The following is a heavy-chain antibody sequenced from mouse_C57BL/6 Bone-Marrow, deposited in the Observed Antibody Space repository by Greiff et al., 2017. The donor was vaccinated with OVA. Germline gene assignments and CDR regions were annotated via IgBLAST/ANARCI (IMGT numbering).Heavy chain of an antibody. CDR2: IDPSDSYT. D-gene: IGHD2-1*01. Sequence: VQLQQPGAELVKPGASVKLSCKASGYTFTSYWMQWVKQRPGQGLEWIGEIDPSDSYTNYNQKFKGKATLTVDTSSSTAYMQLSSLTSEDSAVYYCARSQGNPFAYWGQGTLVTVSA. V-gene: IGHV1-50*01. CDR1: GYTFTSYW. J-gene: IGHJ3*01. CDR3: ARSQGNPFAY.